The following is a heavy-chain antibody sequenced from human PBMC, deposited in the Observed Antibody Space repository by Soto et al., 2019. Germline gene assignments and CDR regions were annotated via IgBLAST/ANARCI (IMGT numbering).Heavy chain of an antibody. J-gene: IGHJ4*02. CDR1: GFTFSSYA. CDR3: AKDSTAYSSSYDFDY. CDR2: ISGSGGST. V-gene: IGHV3-23*01. D-gene: IGHD6-6*01. Sequence: EVQLLESGGGLVQPGGYLRLSCAASGFTFSSYAMSWVRQAPGKGLEWVSGISGSGGSTYYADSVKGRFTISRENSKNTLYLQMNSLRAEDTAVYYCAKDSTAYSSSYDFDYWGQGTLVTVSS.